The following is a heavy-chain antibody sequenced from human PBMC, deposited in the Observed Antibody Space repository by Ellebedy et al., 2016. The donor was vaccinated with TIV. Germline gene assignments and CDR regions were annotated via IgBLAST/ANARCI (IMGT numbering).Heavy chain of an antibody. Sequence: SLKISCAASGFTFDDYAMHWVRQAPGKGLEWVSGISWNSGSIGYADSVKGRFTISRDNAKNSLYLQMNSLRAEDTALYYCAKDIRDGNPLDAFDIWGQGTMVTVSS. CDR2: ISWNSGSI. CDR1: GFTFDDYA. V-gene: IGHV3-9*01. CDR3: AKDIRDGNPLDAFDI. J-gene: IGHJ3*02. D-gene: IGHD5-24*01.